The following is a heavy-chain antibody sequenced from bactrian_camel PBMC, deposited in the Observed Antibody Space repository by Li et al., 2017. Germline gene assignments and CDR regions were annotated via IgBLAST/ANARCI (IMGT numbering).Heavy chain of an antibody. V-gene: IGHV3S53*01. D-gene: IGHD3*01. J-gene: IGHJ4*01. CDR3: ALDPYTLWVYGS. CDR1: GYTSC. Sequence: HVQLVESGGGSVQAGGSLRLSCVASGYTSCLGWFRQAPGKVREKVATFYSDGSTFYRDDVKGRFTISRDNAKNTVYLQINGLKSEDTALYYCALDPYTLWVYGSWGQGTQVTVS. CDR2: FYSDGST.